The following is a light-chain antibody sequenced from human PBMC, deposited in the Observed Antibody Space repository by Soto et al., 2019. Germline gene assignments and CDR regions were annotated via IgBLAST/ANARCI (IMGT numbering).Light chain of an antibody. J-gene: IGKJ4*01. Sequence: DIVMTQTPLSLSVTPGQPASISCKSSQSLLHSDGKTYLYWYLQKAGQSPQLLIYEVSSRVSGVPDRCSGSESRTDFTLKITRVEADDVGVYYCMQGTHCLSFGGGTKVDIK. V-gene: IGKV2-29*03. CDR2: EVS. CDR3: MQGTHCLS. CDR1: QSLLHSDGKTY.